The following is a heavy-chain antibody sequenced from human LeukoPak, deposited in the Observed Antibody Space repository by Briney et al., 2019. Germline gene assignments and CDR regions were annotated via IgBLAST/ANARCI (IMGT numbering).Heavy chain of an antibody. V-gene: IGHV3-48*03. CDR2: ITTNGNSI. D-gene: IGHD6-19*01. CDR1: GFPFSSYG. J-gene: IGHJ4*02. CDR3: ARDRAVANIGQLSPFHY. Sequence: GGSLRLSCAASGFPFSSYGMHWVRQAPGEGLEWLSFITTNGNSIYYADSVRGRFTISRDDAKNSLYLQINSLRAEDTAVYYCARDRAVANIGQLSPFHYCGQRTLVTVSS.